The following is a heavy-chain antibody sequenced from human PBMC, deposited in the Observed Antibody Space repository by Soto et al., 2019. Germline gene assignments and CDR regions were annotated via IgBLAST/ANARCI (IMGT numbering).Heavy chain of an antibody. CDR2: ISASGGGT. Sequence: EVQLLESGGGLVQPGGALRLSCAASGFTFNTYGMSWVRQAPGKGLEWVSGISASGGGTYYADSEKGRFTASRDNSKNTVYLEMDTLRGEDTAIYFCAKDGYVPIFGVLYNWVDSWGQGKVVTGSS. D-gene: IGHD3-3*01. CDR3: AKDGYVPIFGVLYNWVDS. V-gene: IGHV3-23*01. J-gene: IGHJ5*01. CDR1: GFTFNTYG.